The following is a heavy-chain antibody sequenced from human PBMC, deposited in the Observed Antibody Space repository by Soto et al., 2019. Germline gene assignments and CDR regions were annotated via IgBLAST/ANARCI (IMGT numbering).Heavy chain of an antibody. CDR1: GYTFTSYY. J-gene: IGHJ5*02. Sequence: ASVKVSCKASGYTFTSYYMHWVRQAPGQGLEWMGIINPSGGSTSYAQKFQGRVTMTRDTSTGTVYMELSSLRSEDTAVYYCARALCGGSCYAYNWFDPWGQGTLVTVSS. CDR2: INPSGGST. V-gene: IGHV1-46*01. D-gene: IGHD2-15*01. CDR3: ARALCGGSCYAYNWFDP.